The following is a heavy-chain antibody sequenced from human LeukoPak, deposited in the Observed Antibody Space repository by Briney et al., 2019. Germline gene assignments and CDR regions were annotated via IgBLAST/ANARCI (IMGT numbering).Heavy chain of an antibody. CDR3: AIKYYYDSSGYEPFWFDP. Sequence: GGSLRLSCAASGFTFSSYAMSWVRQAPEKGLEWVSTITGGGAGTYYADSVKGRFLISRDNSKNALNLQMNSLRAEDTAVYYCAIKYYYDSSGYEPFWFDPWGQGTLVTVSS. CDR2: ITGGGAGT. CDR1: GFTFSSYA. J-gene: IGHJ5*02. D-gene: IGHD3-22*01. V-gene: IGHV3-23*01.